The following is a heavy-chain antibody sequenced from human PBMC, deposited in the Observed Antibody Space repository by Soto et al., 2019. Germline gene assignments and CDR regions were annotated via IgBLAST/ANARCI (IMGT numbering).Heavy chain of an antibody. D-gene: IGHD1-20*01. CDR1: GFTFTTYS. Sequence: GGSLRLSCTASGFTFTTYSMNWVRQAPGKGLEWVSYISRDNGATYYTDSVKGRFTIARDNAKNSLYLQMNSLRDEDTAVYYCARDYNWALDYWGQGTLVTVSS. J-gene: IGHJ4*02. CDR2: ISRDNGAT. V-gene: IGHV3-48*02. CDR3: ARDYNWALDY.